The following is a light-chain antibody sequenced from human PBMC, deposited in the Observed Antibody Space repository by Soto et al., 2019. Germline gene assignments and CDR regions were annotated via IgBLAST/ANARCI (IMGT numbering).Light chain of an antibody. J-gene: IGLJ1*01. V-gene: IGLV1-44*01. CDR3: AAWDDSLNGLYV. CDR2: SNN. Sequence: QSVLTQPPSASGTPGQRVTISCSGSNSNIGSNTVNWFQQLPGTAPKLLIYSNNQRPSVVPDRFSGSKSGTSASLAIIGLQSEDEADYYCAAWDDSLNGLYVFRTGTQLTV. CDR1: NSNIGSNT.